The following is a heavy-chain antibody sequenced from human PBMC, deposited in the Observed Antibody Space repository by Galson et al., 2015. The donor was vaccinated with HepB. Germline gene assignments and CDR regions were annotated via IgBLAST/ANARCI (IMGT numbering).Heavy chain of an antibody. CDR2: ISYDGSNK. CDR3: ARGLIGYSGLQIH. Sequence: SLRLSCAASGFTFSSYAMHWVRQAPGKGLEWVAVISYDGSNKYYADSVKGRFTISRDNSKNTLYLQMNSLRAEDTAVYYCARGLIGYSGLQIHWGQGTLVTVSS. J-gene: IGHJ4*02. D-gene: IGHD5-12*01. V-gene: IGHV3-30-3*01. CDR1: GFTFSSYA.